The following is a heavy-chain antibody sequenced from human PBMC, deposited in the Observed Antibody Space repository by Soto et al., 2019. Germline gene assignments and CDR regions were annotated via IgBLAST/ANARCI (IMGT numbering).Heavy chain of an antibody. CDR3: ARRNSSSWYGGHDYYYGMDV. D-gene: IGHD6-13*01. CDR1: GGTFSSYA. J-gene: IGHJ6*02. CDR2: IIPIFGTA. V-gene: IGHV1-69*13. Sequence: ASVKVSCKASGGTFSSYAISWVRQAPGQGLEWMGGIIPIFGTANYAQKFQGRVTITADESTSTAYMELSSLRSEDTAVYYCARRNSSSWYGGHDYYYGMDVWGQGTTVTVSS.